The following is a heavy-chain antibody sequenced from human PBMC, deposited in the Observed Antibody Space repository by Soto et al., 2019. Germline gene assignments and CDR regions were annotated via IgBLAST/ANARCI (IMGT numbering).Heavy chain of an antibody. D-gene: IGHD5-12*01. J-gene: IGHJ4*02. CDR1: GFSLSTSGVG. V-gene: IGHV2-5*02. CDR3: AHRRSGYSGYDYGVFFDY. CDR2: IYWDDDK. Sequence: QITLKESGPTLVKPTQTLTLTCTFSGFSLSTSGVGVGWIRQPPGKALEWLALIYWDDDKRYSPSLKSRLTITKDTSKNQLVLTMTNMDPVDTATYYCAHRRSGYSGYDYGVFFDYWGQGTLVTVSS.